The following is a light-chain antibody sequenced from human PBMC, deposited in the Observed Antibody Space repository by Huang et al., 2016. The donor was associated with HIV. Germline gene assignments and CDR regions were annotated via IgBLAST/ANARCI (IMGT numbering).Light chain of an antibody. J-gene: IGKJ4*01. CDR1: QSVRGK. CDR3: QQYESWPPLT. V-gene: IGKV3-15*01. CDR2: ATS. Sequence: EIVMTQSPDTLSVSPGERATLSCRASQSVRGKLAWYQQKPGQAPRLLLHATSTRAAGVPARFSGSVSGTEFTLTISSLQSEDCGVYYCQQYESWPPLTFGGGTKVAIK.